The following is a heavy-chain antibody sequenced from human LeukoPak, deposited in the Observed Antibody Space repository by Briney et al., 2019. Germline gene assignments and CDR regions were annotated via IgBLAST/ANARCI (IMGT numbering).Heavy chain of an antibody. V-gene: IGHV3-64*01. Sequence: GGSLRLSCAASGFTFSSYGMSWVRQAPGKGLEYVSSISSTGGSTYYANSVKGRFSISRDNSKNTLYLQMGSLRAEDMAVYYCARDNGESSGFYYGAGDYWGQGTLVTVSS. CDR2: ISSTGGST. CDR1: GFTFSSYG. D-gene: IGHD3-22*01. J-gene: IGHJ4*02. CDR3: ARDNGESSGFYYGAGDY.